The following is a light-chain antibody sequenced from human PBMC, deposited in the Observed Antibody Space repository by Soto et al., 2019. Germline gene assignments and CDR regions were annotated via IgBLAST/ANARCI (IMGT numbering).Light chain of an antibody. CDR3: QQYNSYPWT. V-gene: IGKV1-5*03. CDR2: KAS. CDR1: QSITSW. J-gene: IGKJ1*01. Sequence: DIQMTQSSSTLSASVADRVTITCRASQSITSWLAWYQQKPGKAPKLLIYKASSLESGVPSRFSGSGSGTEFTLTISTLQPDDFATYYCQQYNSYPWTFDQGTKVEIK.